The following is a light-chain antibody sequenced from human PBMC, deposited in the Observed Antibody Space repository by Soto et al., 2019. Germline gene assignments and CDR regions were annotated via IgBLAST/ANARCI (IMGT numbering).Light chain of an antibody. J-gene: IGKJ4*01. CDR1: QNVGRD. CDR2: GAS. CDR3: QQYMNGPLT. V-gene: IGKV3D-15*01. Sequence: IVMTQSPASLCVSPGERATLSCRAAQNVGRDLAWYQQKPGQAPRLLIYGASTRATGIPARFTGSGSGTEFTLTISSLQSEDSAVYHCQQYMNGPLTCGGGTRWIS.